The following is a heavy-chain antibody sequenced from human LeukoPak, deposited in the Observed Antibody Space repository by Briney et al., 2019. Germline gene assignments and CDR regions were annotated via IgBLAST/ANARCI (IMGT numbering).Heavy chain of an antibody. J-gene: IGHJ4*02. CDR3: AGASSSFYYFDY. D-gene: IGHD6-13*01. Sequence: SETLSLTCTVSGGSISSYYWSWIRQPPGKGLEWIGYIYYSGSTNYNPSLKSRVTISVDTSKNQFSLRLSSVTAADTAVYYCAGASSSFYYFDYWGQGTLVTVSS. V-gene: IGHV4-59*01. CDR1: GGSISSYY. CDR2: IYYSGST.